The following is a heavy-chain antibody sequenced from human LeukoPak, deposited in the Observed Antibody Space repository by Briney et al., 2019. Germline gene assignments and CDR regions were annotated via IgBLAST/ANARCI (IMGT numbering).Heavy chain of an antibody. CDR1: GYTFTGYY. V-gene: IGHV1-2*02. CDR2: INPNSGGT. J-gene: IGHJ4*02. Sequence: GASVKVSCKASGYTFTGYYMHWVRQAPGQGLEWMGWINPNSGGTNYAQKFQGRVTMTRDTSISTAYMELSRLRSDNTAVYYCAREPTLEPYLSQIRGFDYWGQGTLVTVSS. CDR3: AREPTLEPYLSQIRGFDY. D-gene: IGHD3-10*01.